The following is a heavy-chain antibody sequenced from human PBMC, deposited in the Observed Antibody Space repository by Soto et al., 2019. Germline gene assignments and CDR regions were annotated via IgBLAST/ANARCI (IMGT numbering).Heavy chain of an antibody. J-gene: IGHJ4*02. CDR3: ARVDYGDENYFDF. CDR1: GGSVSSVVHY. CDR2: IYDRGTT. Sequence: SETLSLTCTVSGGSVSSVVHYWSWILQHPGKGLEWIGYIYDRGTTYYNPSLKSRVSISVDTSKNQFSLKVTSVTAADTAVYYCARVDYGDENYFDFWGPRTLVTVSS. D-gene: IGHD4-17*01. V-gene: IGHV4-31*03.